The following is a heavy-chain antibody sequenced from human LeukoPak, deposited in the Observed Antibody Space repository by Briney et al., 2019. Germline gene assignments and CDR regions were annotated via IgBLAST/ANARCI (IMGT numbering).Heavy chain of an antibody. V-gene: IGHV1-2*02. Sequence: ASVKVSCKASGYTFTDYYMHWVRQAPGQGLEGRGWINPNSGGTNYAQKFQGRGTMTRDKSSSTAYMELYSLRSDDTAVYSCARDPPGVRYGRPIFDFWGQGTLVTVSS. CDR3: ARDPPGVRYGRPIFDF. J-gene: IGHJ4*02. D-gene: IGHD2-8*01. CDR1: GYTFTDYY. CDR2: INPNSGGT.